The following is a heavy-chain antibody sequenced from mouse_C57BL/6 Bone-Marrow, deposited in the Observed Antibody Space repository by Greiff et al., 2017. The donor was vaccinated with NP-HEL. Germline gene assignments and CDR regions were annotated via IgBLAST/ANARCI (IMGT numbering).Heavy chain of an antibody. V-gene: IGHV5-12*01. Sequence: EVQGVESGGGLVQPGGSLKLSCAASGFTFSDYYMYWVRQTPEKRLEWVAYISNGGGSTYYPDTVKGRFTISRDNAKNTLYLQMSRLKSEDTAMYYCARRLSTVVPHYYAMDYWGQGTSVTVSS. J-gene: IGHJ4*01. D-gene: IGHD1-1*01. CDR2: ISNGGGST. CDR3: ARRLSTVVPHYYAMDY. CDR1: GFTFSDYY.